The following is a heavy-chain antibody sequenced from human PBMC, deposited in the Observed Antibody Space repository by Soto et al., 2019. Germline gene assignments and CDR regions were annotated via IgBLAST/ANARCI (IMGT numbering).Heavy chain of an antibody. D-gene: IGHD1-20*01. J-gene: IGHJ6*02. Sequence: GSLRLSCAASGFTFSSYSMNWVRQAPGKGLEWVSYISSSSSTIYYADSVKGRFTISRDNAKNSLYLQMNSLRDEDTAVYYCARERGQGYNWKDYYYYGMDVWGQGTTVTVSS. CDR1: GFTFSSYS. CDR2: ISSSSSTI. V-gene: IGHV3-48*02. CDR3: ARERGQGYNWKDYYYYGMDV.